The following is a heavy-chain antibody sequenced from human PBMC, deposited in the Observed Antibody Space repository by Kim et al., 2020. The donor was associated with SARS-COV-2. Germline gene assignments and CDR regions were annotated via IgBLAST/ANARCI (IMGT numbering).Heavy chain of an antibody. CDR2: ISYDGSNE. CDR1: GFAFITYG. Sequence: GGSLRLSCAASGFAFITYGIHWVRQAPGKGLEWVALISYDGSNEHYADSVKGRFTISRDNSKNTLYLQMNSLRAEDTAVYYCAKRIIRGVSGFGMDVWGHGTTVTVSS. D-gene: IGHD3-10*01. CDR3: AKRIIRGVSGFGMDV. V-gene: IGHV3-30*18. J-gene: IGHJ6*02.